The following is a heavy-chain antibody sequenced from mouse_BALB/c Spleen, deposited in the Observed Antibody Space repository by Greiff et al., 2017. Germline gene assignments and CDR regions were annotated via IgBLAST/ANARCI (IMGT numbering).Heavy chain of an antibody. V-gene: IGHV7-3*02. CDR1: GFTFTDYY. CDR3: ARARTGYAMDY. D-gene: IGHD4-1*01. CDR2: IRNKANGYTT. Sequence: EVHLVESGGGLVQPGGSLRLSCATSGFTFTDYYMSWVRQPPGKALEWLGFIRNKANGYTTEYSASVKGRFTISRDNSQSILYLQMNTLRAEDSATYYCARARTGYAMDYWGQGTSVTVSS. J-gene: IGHJ4*01.